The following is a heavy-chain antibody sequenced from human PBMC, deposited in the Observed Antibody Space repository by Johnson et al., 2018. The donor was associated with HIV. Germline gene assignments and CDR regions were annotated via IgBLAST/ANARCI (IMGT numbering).Heavy chain of an antibody. CDR2: ISGSGGST. D-gene: IGHD2-21*01. J-gene: IGHJ3*02. CDR1: GFTFSSYA. CDR3: ALSYSLDAFDI. V-gene: IGHV3-23*04. Sequence: VQLVESGGGVVQPGRSLRLSCAASGFTFSSYAMSWVRQAPGKGLEWVSAISGSGGSTYYADSVKGWFTISRDNSKNTLYMQMNSLRAEDTAVYYCALSYSLDAFDIWGQGTMVTVSS.